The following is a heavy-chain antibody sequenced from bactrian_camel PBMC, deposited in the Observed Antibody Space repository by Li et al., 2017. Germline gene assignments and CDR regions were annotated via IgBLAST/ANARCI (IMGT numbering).Heavy chain of an antibody. CDR3: VRRPLVASHLPTF. CDR2: IDSGGTTT. J-gene: IGHJ4*01. V-gene: IGHV3S26*01. CDR1: GFTFSIYW. Sequence: QVQLVESGGGLVQPGWSLRLSCAASGFTFSIYWMSWVRQAPGKGLEWVSAIDSGGTTTHYADSLKGRFTISRDDPRNTLYLQMDDLKPEDTAVYYYVRRPLVASHLPTFWGQGTQVTVS. D-gene: IGHD4*01.